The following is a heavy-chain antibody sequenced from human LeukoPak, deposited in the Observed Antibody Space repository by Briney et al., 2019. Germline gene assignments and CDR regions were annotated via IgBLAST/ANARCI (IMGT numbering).Heavy chain of an antibody. J-gene: IGHJ3*02. CDR3: AGGWEGGTFDI. D-gene: IGHD1-26*01. Sequence: GGSLRLSCAASGFTFSSYSMNWVRQAPGKGLEWVSSISSSSSYIYYADSVKSRFTTSRENAKNSLYLQMNRRRAEDTAVYYGAGGWEGGTFDIWGQGTMVTVSS. CDR2: ISSSSSYI. CDR1: GFTFSSYS. V-gene: IGHV3-21*01.